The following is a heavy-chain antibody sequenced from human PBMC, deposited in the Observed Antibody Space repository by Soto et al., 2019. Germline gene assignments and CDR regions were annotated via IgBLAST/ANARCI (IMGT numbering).Heavy chain of an antibody. D-gene: IGHD3-16*01. J-gene: IGHJ6*02. Sequence: SETLSLTCAVYGGSFSGYYWSWIRQPPGKGLEWIGEINHSGSTNYNPSLKSRFTISVDTSKNQFSLKLSSVTAADTAVYYCASAYDYVWGSRRYYYYGMDVWGQGTTVTVSS. V-gene: IGHV4-34*01. CDR3: ASAYDYVWGSRRYYYYGMDV. CDR1: GGSFSGYY. CDR2: INHSGST.